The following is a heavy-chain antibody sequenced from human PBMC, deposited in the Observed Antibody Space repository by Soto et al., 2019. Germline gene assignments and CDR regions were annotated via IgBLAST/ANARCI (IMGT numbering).Heavy chain of an antibody. CDR2: ISYDGSNK. Sequence: PGGSLRLSCAASGFTFSSYGMHWVRQAPGKGLEWVAVISYDGSNKYYADSVKGRFTISRDNSNNTLYLQMNSLRAEDTAVYYCAKNAEILQYSNPSLGGNYGMDVWGQGTTVTVS. CDR3: AKNAEILQYSNPSLGGNYGMDV. CDR1: GFTFSSYG. V-gene: IGHV3-30*18. J-gene: IGHJ6*02. D-gene: IGHD3-16*01.